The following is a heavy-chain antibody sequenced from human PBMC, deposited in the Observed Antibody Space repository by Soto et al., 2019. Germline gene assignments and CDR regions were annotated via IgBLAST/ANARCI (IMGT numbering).Heavy chain of an antibody. CDR3: AKSAARLVGVLYY. CDR2: ISYDGSNK. Sequence: HPGGSLRLSCAASGFTFSSYGMHWVRQAPGKGLEWVAVISYDGSNKYYADSVKGRFTISRDNSKNTLYLQMNSLRAEDTAVYYCAKSAARLVGVLYYWGQGTLVTVSS. CDR1: GFTFSSYG. J-gene: IGHJ4*02. V-gene: IGHV3-30*18. D-gene: IGHD6-6*01.